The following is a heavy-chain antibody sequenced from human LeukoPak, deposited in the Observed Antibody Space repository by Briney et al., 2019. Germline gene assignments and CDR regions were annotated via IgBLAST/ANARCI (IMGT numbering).Heavy chain of an antibody. CDR3: AGGYCSGGSCSSFDY. CDR1: GYTFTSYA. Sequence: ASVKVSCKASGYTFTSYALNWVRQAPGQGLEWMGWINTNTGNPTYAQGFTGRFVFSLDTSVSTAYLQISSLKPEDTAVYYCAGGYCSGGSCSSFDYWGQGTLVTVSS. CDR2: INTNTGNP. J-gene: IGHJ4*02. D-gene: IGHD2-15*01. V-gene: IGHV7-4-1*02.